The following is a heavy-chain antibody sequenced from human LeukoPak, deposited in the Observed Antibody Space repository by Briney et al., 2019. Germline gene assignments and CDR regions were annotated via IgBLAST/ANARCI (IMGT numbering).Heavy chain of an antibody. J-gene: IGHJ5*02. V-gene: IGHV4-39*01. Sequence: SETLSLTFAFSGSSISSASDYWGWIRQPPGKGLECLGSIYYGGSTYDNPFLRSRVTISVDTFKNQFSLKLTSATAADPAVYYCARIGGGSWRNPGYWFDPWGQGSLVTVSS. D-gene: IGHD2-15*01. CDR1: GSSISSASDY. CDR2: IYYGGST. CDR3: ARIGGGSWRNPGYWFDP.